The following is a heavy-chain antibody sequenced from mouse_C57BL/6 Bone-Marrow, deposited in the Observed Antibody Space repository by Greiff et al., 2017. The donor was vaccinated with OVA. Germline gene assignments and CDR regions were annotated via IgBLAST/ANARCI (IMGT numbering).Heavy chain of an antibody. Sequence: QVQLQQSGAELVKPGASVKISCKASGYAFSSYWMNWVKRRPGKGLEWIGQIYPGDGDTNYNGKFKGKATLTADKSSSTAYMQLSSLTSEDSAVYFCARAPNWDWYFDVWGTGTTVTVSS. CDR1: GYAFSSYW. CDR3: ARAPNWDWYFDV. D-gene: IGHD4-1*01. V-gene: IGHV1-80*01. J-gene: IGHJ1*03. CDR2: IYPGDGDT.